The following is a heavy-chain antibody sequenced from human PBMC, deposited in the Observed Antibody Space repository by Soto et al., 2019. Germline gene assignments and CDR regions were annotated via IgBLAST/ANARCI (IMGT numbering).Heavy chain of an antibody. V-gene: IGHV5-10-1*01. J-gene: IGHJ6*02. D-gene: IGHD3-10*01. CDR1: GDNFGDNFTSYW. Sequence: GESLKISCQASGDNFGDNFTSYWVTWVRQVPGKGLEWMGRIAPGDSHTNYSPSFEGHVTISADKSIRTAYMRWNSLKTSDTAIYYCSTGVSCTHYMCHFYNYGLDVWGQGTTVTVSS. CDR2: IAPGDSHT. CDR3: STGVSCTHYMCHFYNYGLDV.